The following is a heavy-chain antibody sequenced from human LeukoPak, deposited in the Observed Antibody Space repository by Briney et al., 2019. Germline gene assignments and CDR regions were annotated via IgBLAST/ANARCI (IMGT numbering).Heavy chain of an antibody. CDR2: IISDGSIT. CDR1: GFTLSSYW. V-gene: IGHV3-74*01. J-gene: IGHJ4*02. Sequence: PGGSLRLSCAASGFTLSSYWMYWVRQAPGKGLVWVSRIISDGSITNYADSVKGRFTISRDNAKNTLYLQMNSLRAEDTAVYYCAGVAGARVYWGQGTLVTVSS. D-gene: IGHD6-19*01. CDR3: AGVAGARVY.